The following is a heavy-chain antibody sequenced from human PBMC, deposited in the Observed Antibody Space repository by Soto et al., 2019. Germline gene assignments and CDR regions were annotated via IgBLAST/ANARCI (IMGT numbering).Heavy chain of an antibody. CDR3: ARDARIGTDWYFDL. Sequence: QVQLVESGGGVVQPGRSLRLSCAGSAFTFSDYAIHWVRQAPGKGVDWVAAISYDGSDTHYADSVEGRFSISRDTSKNSLYLQMNSLTLEDTAVYYCARDARIGTDWYFDLWGRGTLVTVSS. D-gene: IGHD1-26*01. V-gene: IGHV3-30-3*01. CDR1: AFTFSDYA. J-gene: IGHJ2*01. CDR2: ISYDGSDT.